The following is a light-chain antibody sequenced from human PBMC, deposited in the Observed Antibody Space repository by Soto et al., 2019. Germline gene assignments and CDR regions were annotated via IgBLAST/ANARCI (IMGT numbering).Light chain of an antibody. V-gene: IGLV1-40*01. J-gene: IGLJ3*02. Sequence: QSVLTQPLSVSGAPGQRVTISCTGSSSNIGAGYDVHWYQQLPGTAPKLLIYGNSNRPSGVPDRFSGSKSGTSASLAITGLQAEDEADYYCQSYDSSISGSVFGGGTKLTVL. CDR1: SSNIGAGYD. CDR3: QSYDSSISGSV. CDR2: GNS.